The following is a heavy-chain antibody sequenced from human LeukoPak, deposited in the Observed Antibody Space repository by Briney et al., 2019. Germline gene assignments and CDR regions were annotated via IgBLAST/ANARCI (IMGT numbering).Heavy chain of an antibody. CDR2: ISYDGSNK. CDR3: ARGGDYGDFNGMDV. CDR1: GFTFSSYA. J-gene: IGHJ6*04. V-gene: IGHV3-30*04. Sequence: PGGSLRLSCAASGFTFSSYAMHWVRQAPGKGLEWVAVISYDGSNKYYADSVKGRFTISRDNSKNTLYLQMSSLRAEDTAVYYCARGGDYGDFNGMDVWGKGTTVTVSS. D-gene: IGHD4-17*01.